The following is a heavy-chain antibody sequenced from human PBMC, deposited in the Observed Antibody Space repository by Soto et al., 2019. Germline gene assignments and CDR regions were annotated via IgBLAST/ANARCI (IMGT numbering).Heavy chain of an antibody. J-gene: IGHJ3*02. CDR1: GFTFSSYA. CDR3: ARGSHNYDSSGYYAFDI. D-gene: IGHD3-22*01. V-gene: IGHV3-30*04. Sequence: GGSLRLSCAASGFTFSSYAMHWVRQAPGKGLEWVAVISYDGSNKYYADSVKDRFTISRDNSKNTLYLQMNSLRAEDTAVYYCARGSHNYDSSGYYAFDIWGQGTMVTVSS. CDR2: ISYDGSNK.